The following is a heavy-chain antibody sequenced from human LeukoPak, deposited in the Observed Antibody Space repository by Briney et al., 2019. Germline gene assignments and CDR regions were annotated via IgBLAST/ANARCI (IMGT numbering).Heavy chain of an antibody. D-gene: IGHD6-19*01. J-gene: IGHJ4*02. CDR1: GGSISSSSYY. Sequence: SETLSLPCTVSGGSISSSSYYWGWIRQPPGKGLERIGSIYYSGSLYYNPSLKSRVTISVDTSKNQFSLKLSSVTAADTAVYYCARHRGVYSSGWYSDFDYWGQGTLVTVSS. V-gene: IGHV4-39*01. CDR3: ARHRGVYSSGWYSDFDY. CDR2: IYYSGSL.